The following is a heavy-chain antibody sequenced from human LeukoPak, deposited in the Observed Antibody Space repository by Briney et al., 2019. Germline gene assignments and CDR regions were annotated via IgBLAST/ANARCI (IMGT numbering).Heavy chain of an antibody. V-gene: IGHV4-34*01. J-gene: IGHJ4*03. Sequence: ASETLSLTCAVYGGSFSRYYWSWIRQSPGKGLEWIAEIDHRGDTNYNPSVKSRVTISVDTSKNQFSLKVRSLSAADTAVYYCARGATISETGYLDFWGQGTLVTVSS. CDR3: ARGATISETGYLDF. CDR1: GGSFSRYY. CDR2: IDHRGDT. D-gene: IGHD5-24*01.